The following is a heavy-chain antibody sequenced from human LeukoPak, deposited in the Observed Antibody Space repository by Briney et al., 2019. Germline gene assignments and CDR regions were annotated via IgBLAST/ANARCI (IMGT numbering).Heavy chain of an antibody. D-gene: IGHD4-11*01. CDR1: GFTFSSYG. CDR2: ISYDGSNK. V-gene: IGHV3-30*03. Sequence: PGGSLRLSCAASGFTFSSYGMHWVRQAPGKGLEWVAVISYDGSNKYYADSVKGRFTISRDNSKNTLYLQMNSLRAEDTALYYCARVASNYDFDYWGQGTLVTVSS. CDR3: ARVASNYDFDY. J-gene: IGHJ4*02.